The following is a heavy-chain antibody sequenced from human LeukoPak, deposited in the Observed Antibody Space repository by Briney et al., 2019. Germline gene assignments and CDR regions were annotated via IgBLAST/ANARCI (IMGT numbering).Heavy chain of an antibody. J-gene: IGHJ4*02. Sequence: GASVKVSCKASGYTLTNYAMHWVRQAPGQSLEWVGYINPGNGDAKSSWQLQGRVTLARDTSTSTVYLDISSLTSEDTAVYFCARKEFGHLPGFDYWGQGTLVTVSS. CDR2: INPGNGDA. D-gene: IGHD3-10*01. CDR1: GYTLTNYA. V-gene: IGHV1-3*01. CDR3: ARKEFGHLPGFDY.